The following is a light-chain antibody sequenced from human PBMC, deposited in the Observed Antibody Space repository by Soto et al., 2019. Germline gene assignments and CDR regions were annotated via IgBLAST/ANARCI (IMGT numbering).Light chain of an antibody. CDR3: HQYDSSLT. Sequence: EIVLTQSPGSLSLSPGERATLSCRASQSVSSRFFAWYQQKPGQAPRLLIFGASVRATGIPDRFSGSGSGTDFNLTISRLEPEDFAVYYCHQYDSSLTFGQGTKVEIK. J-gene: IGKJ1*01. CDR2: GAS. V-gene: IGKV3-20*01. CDR1: QSVSSRF.